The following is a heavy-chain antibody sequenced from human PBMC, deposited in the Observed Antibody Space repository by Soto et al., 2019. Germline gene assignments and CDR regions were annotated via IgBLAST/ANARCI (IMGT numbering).Heavy chain of an antibody. CDR2: ISYDGSNK. V-gene: IGHV3-30-3*01. Sequence: GGSLRLSCAASGFTFSSYAMHWVRQSPGKGLEWVAVISYDGSNKYYADSVKGRFTISRDNSKNTLYLQMNSLRAEDTAVYYCARDTEEYQLLSPYYYYYGMDVWGQGTTVTVSS. CDR3: ARDTEEYQLLSPYYYYYGMDV. D-gene: IGHD2-2*01. J-gene: IGHJ6*02. CDR1: GFTFSSYA.